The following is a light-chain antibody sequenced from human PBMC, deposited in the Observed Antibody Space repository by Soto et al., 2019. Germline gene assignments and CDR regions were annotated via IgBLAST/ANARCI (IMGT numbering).Light chain of an antibody. V-gene: IGKV3-20*01. CDR3: QQYGNSPAT. J-gene: IGKJ1*01. Sequence: EIVLTQSPDTLSLSPGERVTLSCRASQSVKSFLAWYQQKPGQAPRLLMYAASTRATGIPDRFSGSGSGTDFTLTISRLEPEDFAVYWCQQYGNSPATFGQGTKVEIK. CDR2: AAS. CDR1: QSVKSF.